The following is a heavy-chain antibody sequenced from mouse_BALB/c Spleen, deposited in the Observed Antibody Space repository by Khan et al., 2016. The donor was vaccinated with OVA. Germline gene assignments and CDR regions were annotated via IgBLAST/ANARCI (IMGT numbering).Heavy chain of an antibody. CDR3: ARSPDGNFAY. J-gene: IGHJ3*01. CDR2: INSDGDYT. D-gene: IGHD2-1*01. CDR1: GFTFSTFA. V-gene: IGHV5-9-3*01. Sequence: EVELVESGGGLVKPGGSLKLSCAASGFTFSTFAMSWVRQTPEKRLEWVATINSDGDYTYYPDNVTGRFTISRDNANNTRYLQINRLSSEDTAMYYCARSPDGNFAYWGQGTLVTVSA.